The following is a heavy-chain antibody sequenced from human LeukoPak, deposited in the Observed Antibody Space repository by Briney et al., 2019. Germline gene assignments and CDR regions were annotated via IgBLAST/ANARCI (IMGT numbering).Heavy chain of an antibody. Sequence: SETLSLTCTVSGVPMGNHYWSWIRQPPGKGLEWIGYIYDSETTNYNPSLNSRVTMSVDTSKNQFSLKLSSVTAADTALYYCATRPGGTTWYGVFDFWSRGTLVTVSS. D-gene: IGHD6-13*01. J-gene: IGHJ4*02. CDR1: GVPMGNHY. CDR3: ATRPGGTTWYGVFDF. V-gene: IGHV4-59*11. CDR2: IYDSETT.